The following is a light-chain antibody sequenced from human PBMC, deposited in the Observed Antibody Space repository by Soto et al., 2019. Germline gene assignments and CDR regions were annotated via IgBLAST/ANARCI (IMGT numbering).Light chain of an antibody. CDR1: SSDIGGYNY. CDR2: DVS. CDR3: SSYTVTSVTLYV. Sequence: QSALTQPASVSGSPGQSITISCTGSSSDIGGYNYVSWYQQHPGKAPKLMINDVSNRPSGVSYRFSGSKSGNTASLTISGLQAEDEADYYCSSYTVTSVTLYVFGTGTKVTVL. J-gene: IGLJ1*01. V-gene: IGLV2-14*03.